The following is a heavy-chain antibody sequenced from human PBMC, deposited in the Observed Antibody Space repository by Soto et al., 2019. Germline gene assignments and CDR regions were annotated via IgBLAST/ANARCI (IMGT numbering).Heavy chain of an antibody. J-gene: IGHJ3*02. D-gene: IGHD3-16*01. CDR3: ARVRGMSTTPPDAFDI. Sequence: QVQLVQSGAEVKKPGSSVKVSCKASGGTFSSYAISWVRQAPGQGLEWMGGIIPIFGTANYAQKFQGRVTITVDESTSTAYMELSSLRSEDTAVYNCARVRGMSTTPPDAFDIWGQGTMVTVSS. V-gene: IGHV1-69*01. CDR2: IIPIFGTA. CDR1: GGTFSSYA.